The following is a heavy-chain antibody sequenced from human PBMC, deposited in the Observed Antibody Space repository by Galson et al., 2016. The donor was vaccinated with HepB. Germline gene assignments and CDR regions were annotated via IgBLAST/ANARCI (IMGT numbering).Heavy chain of an antibody. Sequence: SLRLSCAASGFTFSSSPMSWVRQAPGKGLEWGSSITGSGDSTYYAESVKGRFTIASDNSKNTLFLQMNSLSAEDTAVYYCARDPAGYQWGQGPLVSVSS. CDR1: GFTFSSSP. D-gene: IGHD2-15*01. CDR2: ITGSGDST. CDR3: ARDPAGYQ. J-gene: IGHJ4*02. V-gene: IGHV3-23*01.